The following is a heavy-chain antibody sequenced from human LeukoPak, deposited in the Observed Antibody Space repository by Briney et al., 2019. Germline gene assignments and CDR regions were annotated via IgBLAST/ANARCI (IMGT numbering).Heavy chain of an antibody. J-gene: IGHJ4*02. D-gene: IGHD4-17*01. CDR1: GGSISSSSYY. V-gene: IGHV4-39*07. Sequence: SPSETLSLTCTVSGGSISSSSYYWGWIRQPPGKGLEWIGSIYYSGSTYYNPSLKSRVTISVDTSKNQFSLKLSSVTAADTAVYYCARVGRIDYGDSNFDYWGQGTLVTVSS. CDR3: ARVGRIDYGDSNFDY. CDR2: IYYSGST.